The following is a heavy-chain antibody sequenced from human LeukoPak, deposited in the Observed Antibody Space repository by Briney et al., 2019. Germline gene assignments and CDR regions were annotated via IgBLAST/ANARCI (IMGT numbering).Heavy chain of an antibody. D-gene: IGHD5-24*01. CDR3: ARGPMATNDVGFDY. V-gene: IGHV1-69*13. J-gene: IGHJ4*02. Sequence: SVKVSCKASGGTFSSYAISWVRQAPGQGLEWMGGIIPIFGTADYAQKFQGRVTITADESTSTAYMELSSLRSEDTAVYYCARGPMATNDVGFDYWGQGTLVTVSS. CDR2: IIPIFGTA. CDR1: GGTFSSYA.